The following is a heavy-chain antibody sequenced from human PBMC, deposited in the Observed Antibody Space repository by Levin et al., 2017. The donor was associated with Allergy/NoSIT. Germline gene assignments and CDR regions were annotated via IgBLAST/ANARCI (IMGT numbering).Heavy chain of an antibody. CDR1: GYTLTELS. Sequence: GESLKISCKVSGYTLTELSMHWVRQAPGKGLEWMGGFDPEDGETIYAQKFQGRVTMTEDTSTDTAYMELSSLRSEDTAVYYCATAPPPATEIDTPNMGDYRAFDIWGQGTMVTVSS. D-gene: IGHD4-17*01. CDR3: ATAPPPATEIDTPNMGDYRAFDI. CDR2: FDPEDGET. V-gene: IGHV1-24*01. J-gene: IGHJ3*02.